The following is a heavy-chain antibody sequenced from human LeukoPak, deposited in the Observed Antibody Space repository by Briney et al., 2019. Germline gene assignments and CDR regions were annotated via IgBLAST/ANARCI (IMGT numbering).Heavy chain of an antibody. J-gene: IGHJ4*02. V-gene: IGHV3-15*01. Sequence: PGGSLRLSCAASGFTFSSYAMHWVRQAPGKGLEWVGRIKSKTDGGTTDYAAPVKGRFTISRDDSKNTLYLQMNSLKTEDTAVYYCTTDQGYGGNSFFDYWGQGTLVTVSS. CDR2: IKSKTDGGTT. CDR3: TTDQGYGGNSFFDY. D-gene: IGHD4-23*01. CDR1: GFTFSSYA.